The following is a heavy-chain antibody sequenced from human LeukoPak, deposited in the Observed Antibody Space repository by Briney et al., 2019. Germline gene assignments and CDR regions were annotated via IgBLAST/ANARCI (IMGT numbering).Heavy chain of an antibody. CDR1: GFTFGDYY. D-gene: IGHD6-19*01. J-gene: IGHJ4*02. V-gene: IGHV3-11*01. CDR2: ISYSGNTI. Sequence: SGGSLRLSCAASGFTFGDYYMSWIRQAPGKGLECVSYISYSGNTIYYGESVKGRFTISRDNAKNSLYLQMNRLRAEDTAVYHCARDPGSHNSSGWYDYWGQGTLVTVSS. CDR3: ARDPGSHNSSGWYDY.